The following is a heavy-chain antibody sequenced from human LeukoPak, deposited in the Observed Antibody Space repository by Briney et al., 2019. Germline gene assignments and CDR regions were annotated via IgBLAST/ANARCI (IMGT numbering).Heavy chain of an antibody. J-gene: IGHJ6*03. CDR1: GGSISSYY. Sequence: PETLSLTCAVSGGSISSYYWSWMRQPPGKGVEWLGYMYTSGSTNYNPSLKSRVTISVDTSKNQISLKLTSVTAADTAIYYCARHGYSGYGERLRYHHYYMDVWGKGTTVTVSS. V-gene: IGHV4-4*09. CDR2: MYTSGST. D-gene: IGHD5-12*01. CDR3: ARHGYSGYGERLRYHHYYMDV.